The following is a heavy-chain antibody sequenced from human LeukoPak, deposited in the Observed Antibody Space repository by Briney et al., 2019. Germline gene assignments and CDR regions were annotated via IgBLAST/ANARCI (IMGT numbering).Heavy chain of an antibody. CDR3: AAIHRDY. J-gene: IGHJ4*02. V-gene: IGHV3-7*03. CDR2: IKHDGSEK. Sequence: GGSLRLSCAASGFTFSSYEMNWVRQAPGNGLEWVATIKHDGSEKYYVDSVKGRFTISRDNAKTSLFLQLNSLRAEDTAVYYCAAIHRDYWGQGTLVTVSS. CDR1: GFTFSSYE.